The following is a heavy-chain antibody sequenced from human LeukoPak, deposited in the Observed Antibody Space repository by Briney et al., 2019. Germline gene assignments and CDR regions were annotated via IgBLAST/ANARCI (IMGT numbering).Heavy chain of an antibody. D-gene: IGHD2-15*01. CDR2: INHSGST. CDR3: ARGDKGVVVVAAPDPYYYYYYMDV. CDR1: GGSFSGYY. V-gene: IGHV4-34*01. J-gene: IGHJ6*03. Sequence: TSETLSLTCAVYGGSFSGYYWSWIRQPPGKGLEWIGEINHSGSTNYNPSLKSRVTISVDTSKNQFSLKLSSVTAADTAVYYCARGDKGVVVVAAPDPYYYYYYMDVWGKGTTVTVSS.